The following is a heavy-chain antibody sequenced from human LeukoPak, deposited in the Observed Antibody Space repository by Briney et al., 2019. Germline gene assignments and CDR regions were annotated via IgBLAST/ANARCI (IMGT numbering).Heavy chain of an antibody. Sequence: PSETLSLTCTVSDDSISDYYRGWIRQPPGRGLEWIGYFYNSGRSTYNASLKSRVTLSADTSKNHLSLKLNSVTTADTAVYYCTRGAGWLIDYWGQGILVTVSS. CDR2: FYNSGRS. CDR3: TRGAGWLIDY. J-gene: IGHJ4*02. D-gene: IGHD3-16*01. CDR1: DDSISDYY. V-gene: IGHV4-59*01.